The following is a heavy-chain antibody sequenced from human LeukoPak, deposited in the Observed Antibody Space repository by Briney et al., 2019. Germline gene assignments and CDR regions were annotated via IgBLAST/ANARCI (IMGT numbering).Heavy chain of an antibody. V-gene: IGHV1-69*13. CDR3: ARIQRGGYVLYFDY. CDR1: GYTLTELS. D-gene: IGHD5-12*01. CDR2: IIPIFGTA. Sequence: SVKVSCKVSGYTLTELSMHWVRQAPGQGLEWMGGIIPIFGTANYAQKFQGRVTITADESTSTAYMELSSLRSEDTAVYYCARIQRGGYVLYFDYWGQGTLVTVSS. J-gene: IGHJ4*02.